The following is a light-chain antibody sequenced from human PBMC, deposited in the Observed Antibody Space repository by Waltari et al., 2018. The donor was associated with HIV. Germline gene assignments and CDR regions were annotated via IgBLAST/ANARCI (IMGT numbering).Light chain of an antibody. CDR2: YDS. V-gene: IGLV3-21*04. CDR1: NIGRKS. CDR3: QVWDSDSDHPWV. Sequence: SYVLTQPPSVSVAPGMTARITCGGDNIGRKSVHWFQQKPDQAPVLVIYYDSDRPSGIPERFSGSNSGNTATLTISRVEAGDEADYSCQVWDSDSDHPWVFGGGTKLTVL. J-gene: IGLJ2*01.